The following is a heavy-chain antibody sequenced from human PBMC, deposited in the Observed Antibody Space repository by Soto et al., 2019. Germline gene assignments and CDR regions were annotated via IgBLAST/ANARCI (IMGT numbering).Heavy chain of an antibody. J-gene: IGHJ5*02. CDR1: GGSISTYY. CDR2: IYHTGST. V-gene: IGHV4-59*01. Sequence: QVQLEESGPGLVRPSETLSLTCTVSGGSISTYYWSWIRQPPGKGLEWIGFIYHTGSTNYNPSLKRPVTISLDTSKNHFSRRLSSVTAADTAVYYCAKLHAKGPLGWFDPWGQGALVTVSS. D-gene: IGHD7-27*01. CDR3: AKLHAKGPLGWFDP.